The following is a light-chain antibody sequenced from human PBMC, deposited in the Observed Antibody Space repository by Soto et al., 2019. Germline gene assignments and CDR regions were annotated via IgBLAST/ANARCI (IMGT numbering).Light chain of an antibody. Sequence: EIMLTQSPGTLSLSPGERVTLSCRASQTVTSNYLAWYQQRPGQAPRLLIYGASSRATGVPERFSGGGSGTDFTLTISRLEPEDCAFYFCQQYGNPPWTFGQGATVEIK. J-gene: IGKJ1*01. CDR1: QTVTSNY. V-gene: IGKV3-20*01. CDR3: QQYGNPPWT. CDR2: GAS.